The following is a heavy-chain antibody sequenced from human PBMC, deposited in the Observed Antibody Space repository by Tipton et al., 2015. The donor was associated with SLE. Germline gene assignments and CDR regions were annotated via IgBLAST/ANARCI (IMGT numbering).Heavy chain of an antibody. CDR3: ARMRGGYNAHH. J-gene: IGHJ5*02. V-gene: IGHV4-34*01. CDR2: IYPFGST. D-gene: IGHD5-24*01. Sequence: TLSLTCSVSGGSFSAFYWTWIRQPPGKGLQWIGEIYPFGSTKYNPSLKSRVTISVDTSKNQFSLKVKSVTTADTAVYYCARMRGGYNAHHWGQGILVTVSS. CDR1: GGSFSAFY.